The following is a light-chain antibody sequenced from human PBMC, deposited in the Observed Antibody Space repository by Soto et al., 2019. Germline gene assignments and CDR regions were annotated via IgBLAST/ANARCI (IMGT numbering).Light chain of an antibody. V-gene: IGKV3-20*01. Sequence: EIVLTQSPGTLSLSPGERATLSCRASQSVSHTYLAWYQHKPGQAPRLLIYCASTRATGIPDRFSGSGSGTDFTLTISRLEPEDFAVYYCQQYGSPPLRYTFGQGTKLEI. J-gene: IGKJ2*01. CDR2: CAS. CDR1: QSVSHTY. CDR3: QQYGSPPLRYT.